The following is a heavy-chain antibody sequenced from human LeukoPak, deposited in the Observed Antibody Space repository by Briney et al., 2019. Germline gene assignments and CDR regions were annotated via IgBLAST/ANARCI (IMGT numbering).Heavy chain of an antibody. V-gene: IGHV1-8*01. J-gene: IGHJ6*03. D-gene: IGHD2-2*02. CDR3: ATHTQYYYYYYMDV. CDR2: TNPHNGNT. CDR1: GYIFSNSD. Sequence: ASVKVSCKTSGYIFSNSDINWVRQATGQGLEWMGRTNPHNGNTDYKQKFQGRVTMTRDTSTGTAYMELRSLRSEDTAVYYCATHTQYYYYYYMDVWGKGTTVTVSS.